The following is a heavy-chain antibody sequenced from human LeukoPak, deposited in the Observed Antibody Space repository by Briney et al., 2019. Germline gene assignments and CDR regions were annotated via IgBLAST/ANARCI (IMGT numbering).Heavy chain of an antibody. CDR2: ITSSSNYI. CDR1: GFTFSSYN. D-gene: IGHD6-19*01. Sequence: GGSLRLSCAASGFTFSSYNMHWVRQTPGKGLEWVPSITSSSNYIYYADSVKGRFTISRDNAKRSLYLQMNSLRAEDTAVYYGARDGYYGSGWSAFDIWGQGTMVTVSS. CDR3: ARDGYYGSGWSAFDI. V-gene: IGHV3-21*01. J-gene: IGHJ3*02.